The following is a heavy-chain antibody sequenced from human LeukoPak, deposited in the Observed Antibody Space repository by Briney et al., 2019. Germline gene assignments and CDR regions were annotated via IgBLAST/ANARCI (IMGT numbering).Heavy chain of an antibody. CDR1: GYTFTGYY. V-gene: IGHV1-2*02. CDR3: ARGGYSGFDPFDY. J-gene: IGHJ4*02. Sequence: ASVKVSCKASGYTFTGYYMHWVRQAPGQGLEWMGWINPISAVTNFAQNLLGRVSIIRDTSIRTAYLDMYSLTFDDTAVFYCARGGYSGFDPFDYWGQGTLVTVSS. CDR2: INPISAVT. D-gene: IGHD5-12*01.